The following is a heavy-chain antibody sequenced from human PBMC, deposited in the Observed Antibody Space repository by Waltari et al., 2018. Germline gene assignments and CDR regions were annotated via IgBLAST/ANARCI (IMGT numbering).Heavy chain of an antibody. CDR2: IYHSGST. J-gene: IGHJ4*02. CDR3: ARHDTRVQGFDY. CDR1: GYSISRGYY. Sequence: QVQLQESGPGLVKPSETLSLTCAVSGYSISRGYYWGWLRQPPGKGLEWIGSIYHSGSTYYNPSLKSRVTISVDTSKNQFSLKLSSVTAADTAVYYCARHDTRVQGFDYWGQGTLVTVSS. D-gene: IGHD3-10*01. V-gene: IGHV4-38-2*01.